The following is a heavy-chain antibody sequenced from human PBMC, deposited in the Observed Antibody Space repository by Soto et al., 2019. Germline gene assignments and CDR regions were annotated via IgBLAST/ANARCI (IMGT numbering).Heavy chain of an antibody. D-gene: IGHD6-6*01. CDR1: GFTFSSYA. CDR3: AKGAIELGYYYMDV. CDR2: ISGSGGST. J-gene: IGHJ6*03. Sequence: GGSLRLSCAASGFTFSSYAMSWVRQAPGKGLEWVSAISGSGGSTYYADSVKGRFTISRNNSKNTLYLQMNSLRAEDTAVYYCAKGAIELGYYYMDVWGKGTTVTVSS. V-gene: IGHV3-23*01.